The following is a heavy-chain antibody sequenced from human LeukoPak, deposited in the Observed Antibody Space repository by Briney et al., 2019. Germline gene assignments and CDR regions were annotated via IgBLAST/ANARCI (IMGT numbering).Heavy chain of an antibody. CDR3: ARADSSSWYASWFDP. CDR1: GGSFSGYY. V-gene: IGHV4-34*01. D-gene: IGHD6-13*01. J-gene: IGHJ5*02. CDR2: INHSGST. Sequence: PSETLSLTCAVYGGSFSGYYWSWIRQPPGKGLEWIGEINHSGSTNYNPSLKSRVTISVDTSKNQFSLKLSSVTAADTAVYYCARADSSSWYASWFDPWGQGTLVTVSS.